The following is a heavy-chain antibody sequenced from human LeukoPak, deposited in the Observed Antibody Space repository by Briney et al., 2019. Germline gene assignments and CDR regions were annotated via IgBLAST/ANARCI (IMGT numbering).Heavy chain of an antibody. J-gene: IGHJ4*02. Sequence: GSPRLSPAPSRVSFTVHVMSSVSGSPEERVWRGSAICGSGGGTYYADSVKGRFTLSRDNSTTTLYLHKNSARAQDTAVYYFAKTPVPYFYDRSGYSAVFAGGCYFDYWGQGTLVTVSS. V-gene: IGHV3-23*01. CDR1: RVSFTVHV. CDR2: ICGSGGGT. CDR3: AKTPVPYFYDRSGYSAVFAGGCYFDY. D-gene: IGHD3-22*01.